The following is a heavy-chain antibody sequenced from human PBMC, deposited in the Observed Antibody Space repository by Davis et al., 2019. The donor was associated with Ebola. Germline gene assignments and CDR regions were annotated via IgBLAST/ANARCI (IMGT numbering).Heavy chain of an antibody. CDR1: GGTFSSYA. J-gene: IGHJ4*02. CDR3: AREDSGSYYRY. CDR2: INPSGGST. Sequence: ASVKVSCKASGGTFSSYAISWVRQAPGQGLEWMGIINPSGGSTSYAQKFQGRVTMTRDTSTSTVYMELSSLRSEDTAVYYCAREDSGSYYRYWGQGTLVTVSS. D-gene: IGHD1-26*01. V-gene: IGHV1-46*01.